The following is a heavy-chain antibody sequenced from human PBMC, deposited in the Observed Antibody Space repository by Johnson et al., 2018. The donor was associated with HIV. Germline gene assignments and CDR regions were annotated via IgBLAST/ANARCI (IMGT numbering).Heavy chain of an antibody. Sequence: VQLVESGGGVVQPGRSLRLSCAASGFTFSSYGMSWVRQAPGKGLEWVSVIYSGGSTYYADSVTGRFTISRDNSKNTLYLQMNSLRAEDTAVYYCARGRAVAGTRAFDIWGQGTMVIVSS. CDR1: GFTFSSYG. J-gene: IGHJ3*02. V-gene: IGHV3-66*02. CDR3: ARGRAVAGTRAFDI. CDR2: IYSGGST. D-gene: IGHD6-19*01.